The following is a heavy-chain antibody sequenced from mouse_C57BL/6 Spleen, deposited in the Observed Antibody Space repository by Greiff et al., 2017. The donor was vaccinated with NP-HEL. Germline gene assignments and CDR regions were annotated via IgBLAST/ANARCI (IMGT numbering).Heavy chain of an antibody. V-gene: IGHV7-1*01. CDR2: SRNKANDYTT. CDR3: ARENWDDAMDY. Sequence: EVKLMESGGGLVQSGRSLRLSCATSGFTFSDFYMEWVRQAPGKGLEWIAASRNKANDYTTEYSASVKGRFIVSRDTSQSILYLQMNALRAEDTAIYYCARENWDDAMDYWGQGTSVTVSS. CDR1: GFTFSDFY. J-gene: IGHJ4*01. D-gene: IGHD4-1*01.